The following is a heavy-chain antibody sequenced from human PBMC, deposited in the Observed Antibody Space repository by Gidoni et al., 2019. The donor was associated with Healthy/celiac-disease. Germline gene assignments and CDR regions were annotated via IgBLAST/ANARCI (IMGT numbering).Heavy chain of an antibody. J-gene: IGHJ4*02. CDR3: TRHENGYCSGGSCYSHDY. D-gene: IGHD2-15*01. CDR1: GFTFSGSA. CDR2: IRSKANSYAK. V-gene: IGHV3-73*02. Sequence: EVQLVESGGGLVQPGGSLTLSCAAPGFTFSGSAMHWARQASGKGLEWVGRIRSKANSYAKAYAASVKGRFTISRDDSKNTAYLQMRSLKTEDTAVYYCTRHENGYCSGGSCYSHDYWGQGTLVTVSS.